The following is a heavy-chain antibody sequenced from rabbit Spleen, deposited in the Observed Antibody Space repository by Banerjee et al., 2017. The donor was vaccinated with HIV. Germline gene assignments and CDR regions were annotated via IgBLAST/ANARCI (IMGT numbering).Heavy chain of an antibody. V-gene: IGHV1S40*01. J-gene: IGHJ4*01. CDR1: GFSFSSSYY. Sequence: QSLEESGGGLVKPGGTLTLTCTVSGFSFSSSYYICWVRQAPGKGLEWIGCGYPDGIGSTAYASWAKGRFTISKSSSTTVTLQMTSLTAADTATYFCARGSAAMTMVITGFYLTLWGPGTLVTVS. D-gene: IGHD2-1*01. CDR2: GYPDGIGST. CDR3: ARGSAAMTMVITGFYLTL.